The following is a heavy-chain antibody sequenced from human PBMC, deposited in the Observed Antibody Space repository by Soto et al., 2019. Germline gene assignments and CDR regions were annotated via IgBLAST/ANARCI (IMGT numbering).Heavy chain of an antibody. Sequence: GGSVTLACAGSGGTFTDAWVGWGGRAAGKWLGWVGRIKSKGSGGTIDYAAPVKGRFTISRDDSRNTLYLQMNSLRTGDTAVYWCTWMTSVTTLGHWGQGTLVTVSS. CDR3: TWMTSVTTLGH. V-gene: IGHV3-15*01. D-gene: IGHD4-17*01. J-gene: IGHJ4*02. CDR1: GGTFTDAW. CDR2: IKSKGSGGTI.